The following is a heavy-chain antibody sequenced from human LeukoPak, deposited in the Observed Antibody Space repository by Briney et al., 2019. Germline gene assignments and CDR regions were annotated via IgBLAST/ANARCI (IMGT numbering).Heavy chain of an antibody. CDR1: GYTFTSYD. J-gene: IGHJ4*02. D-gene: IGHD3-22*01. CDR2: MNPNSGNT. Sequence: ASVKVSCKASGYTFTSYDINWVRQATGQGLEWMGWMNPNSGNTGYAQKFQGRVTMTRNTSISTAYMELSSLRSEDTAVYYCARDGYYYDSSGYYPIDYWGQGTLVTVSS. V-gene: IGHV1-8*01. CDR3: ARDGYYYDSSGYYPIDY.